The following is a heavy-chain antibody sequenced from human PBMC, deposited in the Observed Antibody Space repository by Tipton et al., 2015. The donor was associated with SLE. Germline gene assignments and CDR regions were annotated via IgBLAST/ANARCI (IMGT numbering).Heavy chain of an antibody. Sequence: SLRLSCAASGFTFSSYGMHWVRQAPGKGLEWVAFIRYDGSNKYYADSVKGRFTISRDNSKNTLYLQMNSLRAEDTAVYYCARDLDSSSSFGYWGQGTLVTVSS. V-gene: IGHV3-30*02. CDR1: GFTFSSYG. D-gene: IGHD6-13*01. CDR3: ARDLDSSSSFGY. J-gene: IGHJ4*02. CDR2: IRYDGSNK.